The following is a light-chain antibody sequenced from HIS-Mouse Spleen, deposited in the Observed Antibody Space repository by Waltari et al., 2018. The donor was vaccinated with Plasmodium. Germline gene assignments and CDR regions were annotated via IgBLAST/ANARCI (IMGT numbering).Light chain of an antibody. CDR1: QSVSSN. J-gene: IGKJ3*01. CDR2: GAS. Sequence: EIVMTQSPATLSVSPGERATLSCRASQSVSSNLAWSQQNPGQAPRRLIYGASTRATGIPSRFSGSGSGTEFTLTISSLQSEDFAVYYCQQYNNWSFTFGPGTKVDIK. CDR3: QQYNNWSFT. V-gene: IGKV3-15*01.